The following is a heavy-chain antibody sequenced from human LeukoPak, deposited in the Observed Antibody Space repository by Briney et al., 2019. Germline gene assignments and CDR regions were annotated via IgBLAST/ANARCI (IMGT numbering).Heavy chain of an antibody. CDR1: GYTFTSYG. CDR3: AREPLWFGELPSDY. CDR2: ISAYNGNT. V-gene: IGHV1-18*01. D-gene: IGHD3-10*01. J-gene: IGHJ4*02. Sequence: ASVKVSCKASGYTFTSYGISWVRQAPGQGLEWMGWISAYNGNTNYAQKLQGRVTMTTDTSTSIAYMELRSLRSDDTAVYYCAREPLWFGELPSDYWGQGTLVTVSS.